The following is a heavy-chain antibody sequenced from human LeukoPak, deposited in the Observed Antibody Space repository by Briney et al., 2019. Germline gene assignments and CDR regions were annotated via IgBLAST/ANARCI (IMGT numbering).Heavy chain of an antibody. D-gene: IGHD1-26*01. CDR1: RFTFSNYG. Sequence: GGSLRLSCVASRFTFSNYGMHWVRQAPGKGPEWVAVISDDGSNKYYPDSAKGRFTISRDNSKSTLNLQMDSLRIEDTAVYYCAKVGFTGSYMYAFDMWGQGTMVTVSS. V-gene: IGHV3-30*18. CDR3: AKVGFTGSYMYAFDM. J-gene: IGHJ3*02. CDR2: ISDDGSNK.